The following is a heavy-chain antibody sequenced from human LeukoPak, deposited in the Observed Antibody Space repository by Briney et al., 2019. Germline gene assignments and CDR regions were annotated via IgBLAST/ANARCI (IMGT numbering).Heavy chain of an antibody. D-gene: IGHD6-19*01. CDR3: AIEPTGSGHPGDV. CDR2: INLNTAGT. V-gene: IGHV1-2*02. CDR1: GYTFTGYH. Sequence: GASVKVSCRASGYTFTGYHIHWVRQAPGQGLEWMSSINLNTAGTEYPQKFQGRVTVTRDPPVTTAYMELSTLRYDDTATYYCAIEPTGSGHPGDVWGQGTVVTVSS. J-gene: IGHJ3*01.